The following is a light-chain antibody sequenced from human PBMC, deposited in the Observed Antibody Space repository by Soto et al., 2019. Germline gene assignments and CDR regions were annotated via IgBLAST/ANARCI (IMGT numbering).Light chain of an antibody. CDR1: SSDVGAYNY. J-gene: IGLJ1*01. Sequence: QSVLTQPPSASGSPGQSVTISCTGASSDVGAYNYVSWYQQHPGKAPKLMIYEVTKRPSGVPDRFSGSKSGNTASLTVSGLQDDDEADYYCSSYAGSNIFVFGSGTKV. V-gene: IGLV2-8*01. CDR2: EVT. CDR3: SSYAGSNIFV.